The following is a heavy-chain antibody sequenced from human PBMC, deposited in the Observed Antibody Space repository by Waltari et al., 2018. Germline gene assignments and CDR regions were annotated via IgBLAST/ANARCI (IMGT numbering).Heavy chain of an antibody. CDR1: GFTFSSYA. V-gene: IGHV3-23*01. Sequence: EVQLLESGGGLVQPGGSLRLSCAASGFTFSSYAMSWVRQAPGKGLEWVSAISGSGGSTYYADSVNGRFTISRDNSKNTLYLQMNSLRAEDTAVYYCAKSFLIDYDYGDPPRALIDAFDIWGQGTMVTVSS. CDR3: AKSFLIDYDYGDPPRALIDAFDI. D-gene: IGHD4-17*01. CDR2: ISGSGGST. J-gene: IGHJ3*02.